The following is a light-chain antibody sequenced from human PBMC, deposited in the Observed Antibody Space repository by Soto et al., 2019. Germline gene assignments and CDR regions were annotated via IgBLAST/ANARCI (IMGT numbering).Light chain of an antibody. CDR3: QQRSNWPT. Sequence: EIVLTQSPAPLSLSPGERATLSCRASQSVSSYLAWYQQKPGQAPRILIYDASNRATGIPARCSGSGSGTDFTLTISSLEPEDFAVYYCQQRSNWPTLGQGTRLEIK. J-gene: IGKJ5*01. V-gene: IGKV3-11*01. CDR1: QSVSSY. CDR2: DAS.